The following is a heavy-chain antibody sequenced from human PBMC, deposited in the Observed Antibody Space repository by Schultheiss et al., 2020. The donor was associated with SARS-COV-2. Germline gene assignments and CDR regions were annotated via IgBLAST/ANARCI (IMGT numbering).Heavy chain of an antibody. Sequence: SGPTLVQPTQKLTLTCTFSGFTLSTSVVGVCWIRQPPEKALECLAHIFSNDEKSYSTFLKSRLTISKDTSKSQVVLTMTNMDPVDTATYYFARIRPRLRGYYYYDGMEVWGQGTTMTVS. V-gene: IGHV2-26*01. CDR2: IFSNDEK. J-gene: IGHJ6*02. D-gene: IGHD4-17*01. CDR3: ARIRPRLRGYYYYDGMEV. CDR1: GFTLSTSVVG.